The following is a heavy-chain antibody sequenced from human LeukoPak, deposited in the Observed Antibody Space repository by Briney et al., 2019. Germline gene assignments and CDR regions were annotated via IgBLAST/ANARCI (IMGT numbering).Heavy chain of an antibody. Sequence: GASVKVSCTASGGTFSSYAISWVRQAPGQGLEWMGGIIPIFGTANYAQKFQGRVTITADESTSTAYMELSSLRSEDTAVYYCASKPELFPYYFDYWGQGTLVTVSS. CDR2: IIPIFGTA. J-gene: IGHJ4*02. V-gene: IGHV1-69*13. CDR3: ASKPELFPYYFDY. D-gene: IGHD1-1*01. CDR1: GGTFSSYA.